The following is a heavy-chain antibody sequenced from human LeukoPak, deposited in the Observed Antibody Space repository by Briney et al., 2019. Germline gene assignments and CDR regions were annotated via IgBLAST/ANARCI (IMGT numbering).Heavy chain of an antibody. V-gene: IGHV3-30*18. CDR2: ISYDGANK. CDR3: AKEHVLKGTADY. Sequence: GGSLRLSCAASGFTFSSYGIHWVRQAPGKGLEWVGVISYDGANKYYADSVKDRFTISRDNSKNTLYLQMNGLRAEDTAVYYCAKEHVLKGTADYWGQGTLVTVSS. D-gene: IGHD1-7*01. CDR1: GFTFSSYG. J-gene: IGHJ4*02.